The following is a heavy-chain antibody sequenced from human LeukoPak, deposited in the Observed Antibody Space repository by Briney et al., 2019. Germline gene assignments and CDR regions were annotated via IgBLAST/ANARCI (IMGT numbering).Heavy chain of an antibody. D-gene: IGHD3-9*01. CDR3: AKDYYDILTGYYDPSPYYYMDV. J-gene: IGHJ6*03. CDR1: GFTFSSYG. CDR2: IRYDGSNK. Sequence: GGSLRLSCAASGFTFSSYGMHWVRQAPGKGLEWVAFIRYDGSNKYYADSVKGRFTISRDNSKNTLYLQMNSLRAEDTAVYYCAKDYYDILTGYYDPSPYYYMDVWGKGTTVTISS. V-gene: IGHV3-30*02.